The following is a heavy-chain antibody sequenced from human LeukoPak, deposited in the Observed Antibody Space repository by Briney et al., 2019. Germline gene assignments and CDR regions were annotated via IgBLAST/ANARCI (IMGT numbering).Heavy chain of an antibody. CDR2: FDPEDGET. Sequence: ASVKVSCKVSGYTLTELSMHWVRQAPGKGREWMGGFDPEDGETIYAQKFQGRVTMTEDTSTDTAYMELSSLRSEDTAVYYCATARYDFWSGYCQDYFDYWGQGTLVTVSS. J-gene: IGHJ4*02. V-gene: IGHV1-24*01. D-gene: IGHD3-3*01. CDR1: GYTLTELS. CDR3: ATARYDFWSGYCQDYFDY.